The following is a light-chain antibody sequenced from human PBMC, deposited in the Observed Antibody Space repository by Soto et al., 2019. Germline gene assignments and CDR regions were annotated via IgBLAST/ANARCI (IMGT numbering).Light chain of an antibody. V-gene: IGKV1-5*01. CDR1: QSISSW. J-gene: IGKJ1*01. CDR2: DAS. CDR3: QQYNSFTWT. Sequence: DIQMTQSPSTLSASVGDIVTNTCRASQSISSWLAWYQQKPGKAPKLLIYDASSLESGVPSRFSGSGSGTEFTLTISSLQPDDFATYYCQQYNSFTWTFGQGTKVEIK.